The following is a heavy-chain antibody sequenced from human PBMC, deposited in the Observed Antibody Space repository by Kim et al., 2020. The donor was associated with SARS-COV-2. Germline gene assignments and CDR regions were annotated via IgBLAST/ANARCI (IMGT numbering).Heavy chain of an antibody. CDR3: ARVSRHYLEYYYYGMGV. D-gene: IGHD1-1*01. Sequence: GGSLRLSCAASGFTFSSYGMHWVRQAPGKGLEWVAVIWYDGSNKYYADSVKGRFTISRDNSKNTLYLQMNSLRAEDTAVYYCARVSRHYLEYYYYGMGVWGRGTSVPS. V-gene: IGHV3-33*08. CDR1: GFTFSSYG. CDR2: IWYDGSNK. J-gene: IGHJ6*02.